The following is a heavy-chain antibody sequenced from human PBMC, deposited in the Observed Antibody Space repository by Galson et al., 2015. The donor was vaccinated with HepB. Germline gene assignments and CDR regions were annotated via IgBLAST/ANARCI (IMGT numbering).Heavy chain of an antibody. CDR1: GFTFSSYA. CDR2: ISGSGGST. CDR3: AKATTMIVVVNY. V-gene: IGHV3-23*01. J-gene: IGHJ4*02. D-gene: IGHD3-22*01. Sequence: LRLSCAASGFTFSSYAMSWVRQAPGKGLEWVSAISGSGGSTYYADSVKGRFTISRDNSKNTLYLQMNSLRAEDTAVYYCAKATTMIVVVNYWGQGTLVTVSS.